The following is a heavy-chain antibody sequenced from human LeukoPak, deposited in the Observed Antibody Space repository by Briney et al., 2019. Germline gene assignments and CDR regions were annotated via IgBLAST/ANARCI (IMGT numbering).Heavy chain of an antibody. CDR1: GFTVSSND. Sequence: GGSLRLSCAASGFTVSSNDMSWVRQAPGKGLECISVIYSGGSTDYADSVKGRFTISRDNAKNSLYLLMNSLRAEDTALYYCARSVDTAMEYFDYWGQGALVTVSS. CDR3: ARSVDTAMEYFDY. CDR2: IYSGGST. J-gene: IGHJ4*02. D-gene: IGHD5-18*01. V-gene: IGHV3-53*01.